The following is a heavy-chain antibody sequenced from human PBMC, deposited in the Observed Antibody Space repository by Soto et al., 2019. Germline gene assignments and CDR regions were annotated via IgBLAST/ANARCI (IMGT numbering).Heavy chain of an antibody. V-gene: IGHV1-18*01. D-gene: IGHD6-13*01. Sequence: QVQLVQSGAEVKKPGASVKVSCKASGYTFTSYGISWVRQAPGQGLEWMGWISAYNGNTNYAQKRQGRVTMTTDTSTSTANMELRSLRSDDTAVYFCAGDVQYSSSWPSWGMDVWGQGTTVTVSS. CDR1: GYTFTSYG. CDR3: AGDVQYSSSWPSWGMDV. CDR2: ISAYNGNT. J-gene: IGHJ6*02.